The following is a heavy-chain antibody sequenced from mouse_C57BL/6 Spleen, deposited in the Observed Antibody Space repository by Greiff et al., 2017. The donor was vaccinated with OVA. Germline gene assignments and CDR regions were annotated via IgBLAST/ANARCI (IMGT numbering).Heavy chain of an antibody. D-gene: IGHD1-1*01. J-gene: IGHJ2*01. CDR3: ATTGSSFYFDY. CDR1: GFNIKDYY. CDR2: IDTEDGDT. V-gene: IGHV14-1*01. Sequence: EVQLQQSGAELVRPGASVKLSCTASGFNIKDYYMHWVKQRPEQGLEWIGRIDTEDGDTEYAPKFQGKATMTADTSSNTAYLQLSSLTSEDTAVYYCATTGSSFYFDYWGQGTTLTVSS.